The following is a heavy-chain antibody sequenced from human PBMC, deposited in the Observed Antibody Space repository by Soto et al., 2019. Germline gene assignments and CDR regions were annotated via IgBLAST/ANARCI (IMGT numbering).Heavy chain of an antibody. D-gene: IGHD5-12*01. J-gene: IGHJ4*02. CDR1: GFTFNIYW. CDR3: ARDRTYSPDY. V-gene: IGHV3-74*01. Sequence: GGALRVSCAASGFTFNIYWMHWVRQAPGKGLVWVSNINGDGGRTSYADVIKGRFTISRDNAKNTLYLEINNLRDEDTAVYYCARDRTYSPDYWGQGT. CDR2: INGDGGRT.